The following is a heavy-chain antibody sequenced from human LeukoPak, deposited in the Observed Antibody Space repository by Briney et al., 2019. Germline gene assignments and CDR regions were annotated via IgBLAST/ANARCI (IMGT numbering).Heavy chain of an antibody. J-gene: IGHJ6*02. Sequence: GVSLRLSCAASGFTFSSYWMSWVRQAPGKGLEWVANIKQDGSEKYYVDSVKGRFTISRDNAKNSLYLQMNSLRAEDTAVYYCARAPHYSNYGPYYYGMDVWGQGTTVTVSS. D-gene: IGHD4-11*01. V-gene: IGHV3-7*01. CDR1: GFTFSSYW. CDR3: ARAPHYSNYGPYYYGMDV. CDR2: IKQDGSEK.